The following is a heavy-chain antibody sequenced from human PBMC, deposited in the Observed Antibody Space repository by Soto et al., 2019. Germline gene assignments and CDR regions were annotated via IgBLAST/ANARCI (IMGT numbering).Heavy chain of an antibody. CDR3: ARELSPYYDFWSGYYPYNWFDP. J-gene: IGHJ5*02. CDR1: GGSISSYY. V-gene: IGHV4-4*07. Sequence: PSETLSLTCTVSGGSISSYYWSWIRQPAGKGLEWIGRIYTSGSTNYNPSLKSRVTMSVDTSKNQFSLKLSSVTAADTAVYYCARELSPYYDFWSGYYPYNWFDPWGQGTPVTVSS. D-gene: IGHD3-3*01. CDR2: IYTSGST.